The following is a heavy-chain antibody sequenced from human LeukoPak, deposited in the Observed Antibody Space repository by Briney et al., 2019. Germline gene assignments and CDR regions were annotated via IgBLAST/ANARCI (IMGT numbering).Heavy chain of an antibody. CDR3: TTELIIEWERLRWDY. J-gene: IGHJ4*02. CDR2: IKSKTDGGTT. D-gene: IGHD4-23*01. Sequence: PGGSLRLSCAASGFTFSNAWMSWVRQAPGKGLEWVGRIKSKTDGGTTDYAAPVKGRFTISRDDSKNTLYLQMNSLKTEDTAVYYCTTELIIEWERLRWDYWGQGTLVTVSS. CDR1: GFTFSNAW. V-gene: IGHV3-15*01.